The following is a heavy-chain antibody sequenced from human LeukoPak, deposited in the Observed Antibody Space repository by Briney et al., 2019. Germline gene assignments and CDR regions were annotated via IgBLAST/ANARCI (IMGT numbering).Heavy chain of an antibody. CDR1: GFTFGSYS. Sequence: GGSLRLSCAASGFTFGSYSMNWVRQAPGKGLEWVSYISSSSSTIYYADSVKGRFTISRDNAKNSLYLQMNSLRAEDTAVYYCARAYYGSGSYLDYWGQGTLVTVSS. CDR3: ARAYYGSGSYLDY. D-gene: IGHD3-10*01. V-gene: IGHV3-48*04. CDR2: ISSSSSTI. J-gene: IGHJ4*02.